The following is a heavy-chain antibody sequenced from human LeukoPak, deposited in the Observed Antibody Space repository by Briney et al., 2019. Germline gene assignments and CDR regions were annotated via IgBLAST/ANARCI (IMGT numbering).Heavy chain of an antibody. CDR1: GGSISSSSYY. J-gene: IGHJ4*02. Sequence: PSETLSLTCTVSGGSISSSSYYWGWIRQPPGKGLEWIGSIYYSGTTYYNPSLKSRVTISIDTSKNQFSLKLSSVTAADTAVYYCARGAAGYSYGWGQGTLVTVSS. CDR3: ARGAAGYSYG. D-gene: IGHD5-18*01. CDR2: IYYSGTT. V-gene: IGHV4-39*01.